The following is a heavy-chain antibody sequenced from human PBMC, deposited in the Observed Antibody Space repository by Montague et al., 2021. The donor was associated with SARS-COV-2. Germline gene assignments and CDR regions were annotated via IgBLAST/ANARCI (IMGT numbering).Heavy chain of an antibody. D-gene: IGHD2-21*02. CDR1: GFTFNTYG. V-gene: IGHV3-72*01. J-gene: IGHJ4*02. CDR3: VRDWWGLGDN. Sequence: SRRLSCAASGFTFNTYGMSWVRQAPGQGLEWVSCIRTKDNTDYAVSVKGRFSISRDDSQSLLYLHMNSLKSEDTAVYYCVRDWWGLGDNWGQGTLVTVSS. CDR2: IRTKDNT.